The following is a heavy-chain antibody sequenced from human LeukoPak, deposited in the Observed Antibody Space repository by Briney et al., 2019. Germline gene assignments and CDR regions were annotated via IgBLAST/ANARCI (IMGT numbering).Heavy chain of an antibody. CDR1: GFTFSSYT. CDR2: ISSDRTTI. J-gene: IGHJ4*02. V-gene: IGHV3-48*01. CDR3: AKDSATVGGPDFGE. Sequence: GGSLRLSCAASGFTFSSYTMSWVRQAPGKGLEWVSSISSDRTTIFYADSVKGRFTISRDNSRNTLSLQMNSLRAEDTAIYYCAKDSATVGGPDFGEWGQGTLVTVSS. D-gene: IGHD2/OR15-2a*01.